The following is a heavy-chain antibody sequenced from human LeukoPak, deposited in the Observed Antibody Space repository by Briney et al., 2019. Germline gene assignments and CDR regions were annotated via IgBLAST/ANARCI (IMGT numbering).Heavy chain of an antibody. CDR1: GGTFSSYA. V-gene: IGHV1-69*13. Sequence: SVKVSCKASGGTFSSYAISWVRQAPGQGLEWMGGIIPIFGTANYAQKFQGRVTITADESTSTAYMELSSLRSEDTAVYYCASLPNYYYDSSGYWVLDHWGQGTLVTVSS. D-gene: IGHD3-22*01. CDR3: ASLPNYYYDSSGYWVLDH. CDR2: IIPIFGTA. J-gene: IGHJ4*02.